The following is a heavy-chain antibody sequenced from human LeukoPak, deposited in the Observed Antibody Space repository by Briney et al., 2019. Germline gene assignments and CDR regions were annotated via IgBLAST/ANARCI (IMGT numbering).Heavy chain of an antibody. CDR2: IYYSGST. D-gene: IGHD4-17*01. V-gene: IGHV4-39*01. CDR3: ARKDYGDPNER. CDR1: GGSISSSSYY. J-gene: IGHJ4*02. Sequence: SETLSLTCTVSGGSISSSSYYWGWIRQPPGKGLEWIGSIYYSGSTYYNPSLKSRVTISVDTSKNQFSLKLSSVTAADTAVYYCARKDYGDPNERWGQGTPVTVSS.